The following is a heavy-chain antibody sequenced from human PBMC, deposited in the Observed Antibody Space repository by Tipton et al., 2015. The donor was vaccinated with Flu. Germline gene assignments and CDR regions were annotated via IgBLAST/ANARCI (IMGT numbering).Heavy chain of an antibody. D-gene: IGHD4-11*01. J-gene: IGHJ5*01. CDR1: GASVGSPYC. CDR3: ARRDLSNYVSEPKNWFDS. V-gene: IGHV4-38-2*01. CDR2: ICPGSP. Sequence: TLSLTCSVSGASVGSPYCWGWVRQPPGKGLEWIGNICPGSPYYNPSLMSRVTISVARSKDQFSLRLTSVTAADKAVYFCARRDLSNYVSEPKNWFDSWGQGTLVTVSS.